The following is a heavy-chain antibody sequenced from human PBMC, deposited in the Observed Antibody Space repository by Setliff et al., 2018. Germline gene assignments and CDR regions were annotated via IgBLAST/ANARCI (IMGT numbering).Heavy chain of an antibody. CDR1: GYTFTSYD. D-gene: IGHD2-15*01. CDR2: MNPNSGHT. CDR3: ARGSRSGGKGGYNWFDP. J-gene: IGHJ5*02. Sequence: ASVKVSCKASGYTFTSYDINWVRQATGQGLEWMGWMNPNSGHTGYAQKFQGRVTITRNTSIRTTYMELSSLRSEDTAVYYCARGSRSGGKGGYNWFDPWGQGTLVTVPQ. V-gene: IGHV1-8*03.